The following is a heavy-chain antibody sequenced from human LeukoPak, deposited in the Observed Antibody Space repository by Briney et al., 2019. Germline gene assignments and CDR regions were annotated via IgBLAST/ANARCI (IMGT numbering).Heavy chain of an antibody. Sequence: GGSLRLSCAASGFTFSNAWMSWFRQAPGKGLEWVGRIESKTDGGTTDYAAPVKGRFTISRDDSKNTLHLQMNTLKTEDTAVYYCSTSYDFWSGYYNPGWFDPWGQGTLVTVSS. V-gene: IGHV3-15*04. CDR1: GFTFSNAW. CDR2: IESKTDGGTT. D-gene: IGHD3-3*01. J-gene: IGHJ5*02. CDR3: STSYDFWSGYYNPGWFDP.